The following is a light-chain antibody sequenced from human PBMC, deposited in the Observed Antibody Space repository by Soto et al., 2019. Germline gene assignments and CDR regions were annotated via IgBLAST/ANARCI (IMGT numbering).Light chain of an antibody. Sequence: EMVLTQSPGTRSLSPGEGGTRAFRARQSVGSTYLAWYQQKPGQAPRLLIYGASSRATGIPDRFSGSGSGTDFTLTISRLEPEDFAVYYCQQYSTSPWTFGQGTKVDIK. CDR1: QSVGSTY. J-gene: IGKJ1*01. CDR3: QQYSTSPWT. CDR2: GAS. V-gene: IGKV3-20*01.